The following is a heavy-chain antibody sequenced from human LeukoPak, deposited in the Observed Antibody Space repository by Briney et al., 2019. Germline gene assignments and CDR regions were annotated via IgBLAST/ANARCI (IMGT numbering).Heavy chain of an antibody. D-gene: IGHD3-22*01. CDR2: IIPIFGTA. V-gene: IGHV1-69*13. Sequence: SVKVSXKASGGTFSSYAISWVRQAPGQGLEWMGGIIPIFGTANYAQKFQGRVTITADESTSTAYMELSSLGSEDTAVYYCARDSYYDSSGYPPGAFDIWGQGTMVTVSS. J-gene: IGHJ3*02. CDR3: ARDSYYDSSGYPPGAFDI. CDR1: GGTFSSYA.